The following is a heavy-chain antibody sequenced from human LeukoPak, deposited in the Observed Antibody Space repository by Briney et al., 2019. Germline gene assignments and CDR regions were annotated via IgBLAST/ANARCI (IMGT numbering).Heavy chain of an antibody. Sequence: ATVKVSCKASGGTFSSYAISWVRQAPGQGLEWMGGIIPIFGTGNYAQKFQGRVTITADESTSTAYMELSSLRSEDTAVYYCARDRYYDSSGPLPFDYWGQGTLVTVSS. CDR2: IIPIFGTG. V-gene: IGHV1-69*13. CDR3: ARDRYYDSSGPLPFDY. D-gene: IGHD3-22*01. CDR1: GGTFSSYA. J-gene: IGHJ4*02.